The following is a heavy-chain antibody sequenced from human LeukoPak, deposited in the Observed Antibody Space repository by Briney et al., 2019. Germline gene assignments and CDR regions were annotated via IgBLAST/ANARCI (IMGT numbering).Heavy chain of an antibody. D-gene: IGHD5-18*01. J-gene: IGHJ5*02. CDR3: AKGGTAMPLHWLDP. CDR2: ISGSGGST. V-gene: IGHV3-23*01. Sequence: PGGSLRLSCAASGFTFSSYDMSWVRQAPGKGLEWVSVISGSGGSTYYADSVKGRFTISRDNSKNTLYLQMNSLRAEDTAVYYCAKGGTAMPLHWLDPWGQGTLVTVSS. CDR1: GFTFSSYD.